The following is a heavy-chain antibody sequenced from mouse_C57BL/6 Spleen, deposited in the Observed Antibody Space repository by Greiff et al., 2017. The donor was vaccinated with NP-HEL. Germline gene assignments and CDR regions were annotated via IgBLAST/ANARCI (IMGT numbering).Heavy chain of an antibody. J-gene: IGHJ3*01. D-gene: IGHD1-3*01. CDR3: AREREKSVPFAY. Sequence: QVQLQQPGAELVKPGASVKLSCKASGYTFTSYWMHWVKQRPGQGLEWIGMIHPNSGSTNYNEKFKSKATLTVDKSSSTAYMQLSSLTSEDSAVYYCAREREKSVPFAYWGQGTLVTVSA. CDR2: IHPNSGST. CDR1: GYTFTSYW. V-gene: IGHV1-64*01.